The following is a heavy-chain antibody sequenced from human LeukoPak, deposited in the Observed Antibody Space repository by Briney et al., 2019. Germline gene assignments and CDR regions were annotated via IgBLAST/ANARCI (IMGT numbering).Heavy chain of an antibody. CDR3: AKGRYDSSGYFHY. J-gene: IGHJ4*02. Sequence: GGSLRLSCAASGFTFSSYGMHWVRQAPGKGLEWVAVISYDGSNKYYADSVKGRFTIPRDNSKNTLYLQMNSLRAEDTAVYYCAKGRYDSSGYFHYWGQGTLVTVSS. D-gene: IGHD3-22*01. V-gene: IGHV3-30*18. CDR1: GFTFSSYG. CDR2: ISYDGSNK.